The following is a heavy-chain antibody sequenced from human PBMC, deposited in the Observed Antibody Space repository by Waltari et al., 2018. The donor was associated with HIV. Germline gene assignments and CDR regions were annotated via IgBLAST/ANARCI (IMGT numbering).Heavy chain of an antibody. V-gene: IGHV3-9*01. CDR2: ISWNRGST. Sequence: GGLVQPGRSLRLSCAASGFTFDDSAMHWVRQAPGMGLEWVSGISWNRGSTGYADSVKGRFTISRDNAKNSLYLQMNSLRAEDTALYYCAKGVAGISPPNYGMDVWGQGTTVTVSS. CDR1: GFTFDDSA. CDR3: AKGVAGISPPNYGMDV. J-gene: IGHJ6*02. D-gene: IGHD6-19*01.